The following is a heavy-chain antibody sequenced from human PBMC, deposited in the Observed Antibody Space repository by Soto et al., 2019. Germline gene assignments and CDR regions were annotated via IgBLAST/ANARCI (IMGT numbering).Heavy chain of an antibody. D-gene: IGHD4-17*01. V-gene: IGHV4-30-4*01. CDR1: GGSISSGDYY. CDR3: ARGYGDYGAFDI. J-gene: IGHJ3*02. Sequence: SETLSLTCTVSGGSISSGDYYWSWIRQPPGKGLEWIGYIYYSGSTYYNPSLKSRVTISVDTSKNQFSLKLSSVTAADTAVYYCARGYGDYGAFDIWGQGTMVTVSS. CDR2: IYYSGST.